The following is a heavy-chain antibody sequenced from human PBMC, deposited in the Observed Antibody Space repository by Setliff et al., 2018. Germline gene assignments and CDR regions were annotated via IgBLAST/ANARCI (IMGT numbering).Heavy chain of an antibody. J-gene: IGHJ6*02. V-gene: IGHV4-39*07. CDR1: GGSISSSTYY. CDR3: ARDRKLLRESWNYHDYGMDV. CDR2: IYYSGST. Sequence: PSETLSLTCTVSGGSISSSTYYWVWVRQPPGKGLEWIGSIYYSGSTYYNPSLKSRVTISVDTSKNQFSVKLSSVTAAATAVYYCARDRKLLRESWNYHDYGMDVWGQGTTVTVSS. D-gene: IGHD3-10*01.